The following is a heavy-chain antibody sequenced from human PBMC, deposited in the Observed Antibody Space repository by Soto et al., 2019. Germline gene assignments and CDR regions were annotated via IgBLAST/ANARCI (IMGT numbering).Heavy chain of an antibody. V-gene: IGHV3-23*01. CDR3: AKVGRYWLKGYYFDY. Sequence: EVQLLESGGGLVQPEGSLRLSCAASGFTFASYAMTWVRQAPGKGLEWVSSIGDSDDTTYYADSVKGRFTISRDNSKSTLSLQMNILRAEDTAVYYCAKVGRYWLKGYYFDYWGQGTLVTVSS. J-gene: IGHJ4*02. CDR2: IGDSDDTT. D-gene: IGHD2-8*02. CDR1: GFTFASYA.